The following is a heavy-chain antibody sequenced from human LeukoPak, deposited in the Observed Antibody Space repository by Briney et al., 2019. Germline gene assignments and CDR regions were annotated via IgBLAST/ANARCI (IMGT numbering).Heavy chain of an antibody. Sequence: QAGGSLRLSWAASGFTFSSYAMSWVRQAPGKGLEWVSVISGSDGRTYYADSVKGRFTISRDNAKNSLYLQMNSLRAEDTAVYYCARALYDRSYYFDYWGQGTLVTVSS. CDR2: ISGSDGRT. CDR1: GFTFSSYA. V-gene: IGHV3-23*01. D-gene: IGHD3-22*01. CDR3: ARALYDRSYYFDY. J-gene: IGHJ4*02.